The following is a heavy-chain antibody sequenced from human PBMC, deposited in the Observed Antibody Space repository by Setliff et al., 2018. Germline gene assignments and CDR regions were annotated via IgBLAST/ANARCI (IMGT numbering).Heavy chain of an antibody. D-gene: IGHD3-22*01. Sequence: ASVKVSCKASGDTFSTYALSWVRQAPGQGLEWMGGVIPLLETAKYAQKVQGRVTITADKYTSTGYMEMRSLRSEDTAMYYWARATRDKYATSGCYFSLDSWCQGTLVTVS. CDR1: GDTFSTYA. CDR3: ARATRDKYATSGCYFSLDS. CDR2: VIPLLETA. V-gene: IGHV1-69*06. J-gene: IGHJ4*02.